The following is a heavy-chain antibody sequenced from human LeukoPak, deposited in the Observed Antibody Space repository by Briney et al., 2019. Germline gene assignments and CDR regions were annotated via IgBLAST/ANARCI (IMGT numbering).Heavy chain of an antibody. J-gene: IGHJ4*02. V-gene: IGHV1-46*01. CDR1: GYIFTSYY. CDR3: ARELAGDDILTGYYR. D-gene: IGHD3-9*01. CDR2: INPSGGRT. Sequence: GASVKVSCKASGYIFTSYYMHWVRQAPGQGLEWMGLINPSGGRTNYAQKFQGRVTITADESTSTAYMELSSLRSEDTAVYYCARELAGDDILTGYYRWGQGTLVTVSS.